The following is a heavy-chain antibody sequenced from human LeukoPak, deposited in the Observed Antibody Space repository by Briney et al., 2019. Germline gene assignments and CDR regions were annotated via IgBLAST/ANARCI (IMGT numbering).Heavy chain of an antibody. V-gene: IGHV3-23*01. Sequence: GGSLRLSCAASGFTFSSYAMSWVRQAPGKGLDWVSAISGSGGSTYYADSVKGRFTISRDNSKNTLYLQMNSLRAEDTAVYYCVKGHRGLRPLDYWGQGALVTVSS. D-gene: IGHD5-18*01. CDR1: GFTFSSYA. CDR3: VKGHRGLRPLDY. CDR2: ISGSGGST. J-gene: IGHJ4*02.